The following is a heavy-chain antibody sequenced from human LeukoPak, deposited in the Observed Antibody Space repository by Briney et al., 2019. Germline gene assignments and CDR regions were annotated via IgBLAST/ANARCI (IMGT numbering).Heavy chain of an antibody. CDR1: GFTFSSYS. CDR3: ARAEEITMVRGVIIPAYYYYGMDV. CDR2: IRSSSSYI. Sequence: PGGSLRLSCAASGFTFSSYSMNWVRQAPGKGLEWVSSIRSSSSYIYYADSVKGRFTISRDNAKNSLYLQMNSLRAEDTAVYYCARAEEITMVRGVIIPAYYYYGMDVWGQGTTVTVSS. V-gene: IGHV3-21*01. D-gene: IGHD3-10*01. J-gene: IGHJ6*02.